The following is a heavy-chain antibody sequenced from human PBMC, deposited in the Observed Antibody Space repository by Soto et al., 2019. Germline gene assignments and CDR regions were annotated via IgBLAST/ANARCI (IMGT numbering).Heavy chain of an antibody. D-gene: IGHD3-16*02. CDR1: GFTFSSYA. CDR2: ISGSGGST. CDR3: AKEARITFGGVIVTDFDY. Sequence: EVQLLESGGGLVQPGGSLRLSCAASGFTFSSYARSWVRQAPGKGLEWVSAISGSGGSTYYADSVKGRFTISRDNSKNTLYLQMNSLRAEDTAVYYCAKEARITFGGVIVTDFDYWGQGTLVTVSS. V-gene: IGHV3-23*01. J-gene: IGHJ4*02.